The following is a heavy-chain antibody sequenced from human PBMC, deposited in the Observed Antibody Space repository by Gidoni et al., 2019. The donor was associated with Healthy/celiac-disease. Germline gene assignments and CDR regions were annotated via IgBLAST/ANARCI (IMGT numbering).Heavy chain of an antibody. Sequence: EVQLVASGGGLVQPGRSLRLSCAASGFNFDDYAMHWVRQAPGKGLGGVLGISWNSGSIGYADSVKGRFTISRDNAKNSLYLQMNSLRAEDTALYYCAKDIRGGGYDLSAFDYWGQGTLVTVSS. CDR3: AKDIRGGGYDLSAFDY. V-gene: IGHV3-9*01. J-gene: IGHJ4*02. CDR2: ISWNSGSI. D-gene: IGHD5-12*01. CDR1: GFNFDDYA.